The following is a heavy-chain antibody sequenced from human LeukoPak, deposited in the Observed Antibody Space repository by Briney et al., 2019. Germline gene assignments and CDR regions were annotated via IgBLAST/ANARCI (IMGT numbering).Heavy chain of an antibody. CDR1: GFTFSSYG. J-gene: IGHJ5*02. CDR2: IRYGGSNK. V-gene: IGHV3-30*02. Sequence: GGSLRLSCAASGFTFSSYGMHWVRQAPGKGLEWVAFIRYGGSNKYYADSVKGRFTISRDSSKNTLYLQMNSLRAEDTAVYYCAKAAMVRGVRWFDPWGQGTLVTVSS. CDR3: AKAAMVRGVRWFDP. D-gene: IGHD3-10*01.